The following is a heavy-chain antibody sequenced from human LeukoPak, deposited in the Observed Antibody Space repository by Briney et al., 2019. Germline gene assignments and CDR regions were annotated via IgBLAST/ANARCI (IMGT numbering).Heavy chain of an antibody. D-gene: IGHD6-19*01. CDR3: ARSYSSGWNFDY. Sequence: GRSLRLSCAASGFTLDDYAMHWVRQAPGKGLEWVAVISYDGSNKYYADSVKGRFTISRDNSKNTLYLQMNSLRAEDTAVYYCARSYSSGWNFDYWGQGTLVTVSS. J-gene: IGHJ4*02. CDR1: GFTLDDYA. CDR2: ISYDGSNK. V-gene: IGHV3-30-3*01.